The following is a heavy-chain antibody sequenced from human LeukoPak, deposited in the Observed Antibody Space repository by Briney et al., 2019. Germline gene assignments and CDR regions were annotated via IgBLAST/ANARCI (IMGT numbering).Heavy chain of an antibody. J-gene: IGHJ4*02. CDR3: TTEDYGDYVPDY. Sequence: GGSLRLSCAASGFIFSKAWMSWVRQAPGKGLEWVGQIKSKTDGGTTDYAAPVKGRFTISRDDSKNSLYLLMNSLKTEDTAVYYCTTEDYGDYVPDYWGQGTLVTVSS. CDR2: IKSKTDGGTT. CDR1: GFIFSKAW. D-gene: IGHD4-17*01. V-gene: IGHV3-15*01.